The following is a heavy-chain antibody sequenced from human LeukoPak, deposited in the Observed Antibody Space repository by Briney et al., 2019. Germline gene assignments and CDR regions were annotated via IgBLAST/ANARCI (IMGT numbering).Heavy chain of an antibody. Sequence: ASVKVSCKASGYTFTSNYMHWVRQAPGRGLEWMGIINPSGGSTSYAQKFQGRVTMTRDMSTSTVYMELSSLRSEDTAVYYCARDTARYCSGGSCLDYWGQGTLVTVSS. CDR3: ARDTARYCSGGSCLDY. J-gene: IGHJ4*02. CDR1: GYTFTSNY. CDR2: INPSGGST. V-gene: IGHV1-46*01. D-gene: IGHD2-15*01.